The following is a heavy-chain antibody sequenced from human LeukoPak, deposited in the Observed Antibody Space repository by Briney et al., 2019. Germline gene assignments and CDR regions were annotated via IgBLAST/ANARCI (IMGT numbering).Heavy chain of an antibody. Sequence: PGGSLRLSCAASGFTLRRYDMRWVRQAPGKGREGVSDISGRGGSTYYVDSVHGRFTISRDNSNTTLYLQMNSLRAEDTVVYYCARDLSGWYVVQAYYYGMDVWGQGTTVTVSS. D-gene: IGHD6-19*01. J-gene: IGHJ6*02. V-gene: IGHV3-23*01. CDR3: ARDLSGWYVVQAYYYGMDV. CDR2: ISGRGGST. CDR1: GFTLRRYD.